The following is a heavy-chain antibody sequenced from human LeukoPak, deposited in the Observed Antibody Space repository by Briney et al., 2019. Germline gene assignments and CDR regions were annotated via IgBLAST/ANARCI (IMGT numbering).Heavy chain of an antibody. CDR1: GGSVSRSPYY. CDR3: ASSGSIAVAVDFDY. D-gene: IGHD6-19*01. J-gene: IGHJ4*02. Sequence: SETLSLTCTVSGGSVSRSPYYWSWIRQPPGKGLEWIGEINHSGSTNYNPSLKSRVTISVDTSKNQFSLKLSSVTAADTAVYYCASSGSIAVAVDFDYWGQGTLVTVSS. V-gene: IGHV4-39*07. CDR2: INHSGST.